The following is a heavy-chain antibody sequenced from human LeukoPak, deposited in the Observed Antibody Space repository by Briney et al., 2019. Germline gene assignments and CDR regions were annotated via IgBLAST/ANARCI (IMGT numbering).Heavy chain of an antibody. CDR2: IKQDETEK. CDR1: GFTFSNFW. Sequence: GGSLRLSCTASGFTFSNFWMGWVRQAPGKGLEWVANIKQDETEKFYLGSVKGRFTISRDNAKNSLYLQINSLRADDTAIYYCARDSGRFYIDYWGQGTLVTVSS. V-gene: IGHV3-7*03. D-gene: IGHD5-12*01. J-gene: IGHJ4*02. CDR3: ARDSGRFYIDY.